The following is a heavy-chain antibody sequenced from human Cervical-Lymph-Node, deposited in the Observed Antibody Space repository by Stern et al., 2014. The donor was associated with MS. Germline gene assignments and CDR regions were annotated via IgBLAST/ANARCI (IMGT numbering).Heavy chain of an antibody. CDR1: GFIFSSYG. D-gene: IGHD6-13*01. Sequence: QVQLVQSGGGVVQPGRSLRLSCAASGFIFSSYGMHWVRQAPGKGLEWVAVISYDGSNKYYADSEGRFTISRDNSMDTLYLQMNSLRVEDTAVYYCAKGIAAEGTGVIDVWGQGTTVTVSS. J-gene: IGHJ6*02. CDR3: AKGIAAEGTGVIDV. V-gene: IGHV3-30*18. CDR2: ISYDGSNK.